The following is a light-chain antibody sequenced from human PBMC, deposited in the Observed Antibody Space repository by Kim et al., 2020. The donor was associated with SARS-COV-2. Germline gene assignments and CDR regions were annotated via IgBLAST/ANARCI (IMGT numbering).Light chain of an antibody. Sequence: VSPGPTASITCSGHKLGDKYACWYQQKPGQPPVLVIYHDTKRPSGIPERFSGSNSGNTATLTISGTQAMDEADYYCQAWDTSTAYVFGTGTKVTVL. CDR3: QAWDTSTAYV. J-gene: IGLJ1*01. CDR2: HDT. V-gene: IGLV3-1*01. CDR1: KLGDKY.